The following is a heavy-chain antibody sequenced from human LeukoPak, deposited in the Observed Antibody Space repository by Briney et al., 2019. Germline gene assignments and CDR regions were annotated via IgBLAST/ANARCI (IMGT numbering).Heavy chain of an antibody. J-gene: IGHJ3*02. CDR2: IYPSGNT. D-gene: IGHD4-17*01. CDR3: ARERVTTVTRNAFDI. CDR1: GDSISSSRHY. Sequence: SETLSLTCTVSGDSISSSRHYWSWIRQPAGKGLEWIGRIYPSGNTNYNPSLKSRVTISLDTSKNQFSLNLRSVTAADTAVYYCARERVTTVTRNAFDIWGQGTMVTVSS. V-gene: IGHV4-61*02.